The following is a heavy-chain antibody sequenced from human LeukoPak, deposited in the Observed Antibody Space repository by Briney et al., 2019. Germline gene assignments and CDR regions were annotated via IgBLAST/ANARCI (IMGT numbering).Heavy chain of an antibody. CDR3: ARENYSDSRSLDI. J-gene: IGHJ3*02. CDR1: GFTFSSYW. D-gene: IGHD3-22*01. V-gene: IGHV3-74*01. Sequence: GGSLRLSCAVSGFTFSSYWMLWVRHTPGKGLVWVSRIDRDGNITSYADSVKGRFTISRDNAKNTLYLQMNSLRAEDTAVYYCARENYSDSRSLDIWGQGTMVTVSS. CDR2: IDRDGNIT.